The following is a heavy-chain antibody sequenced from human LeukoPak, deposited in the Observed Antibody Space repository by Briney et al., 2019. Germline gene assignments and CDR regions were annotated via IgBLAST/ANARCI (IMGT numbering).Heavy chain of an antibody. V-gene: IGHV4-59*01. Sequence: SETLSLTCTVSGGSISSYYWSWIRQPPGKGLEWIGYIYYSGSTNYNPSLKSRVTISVDTSRNQFSLKLSSVTAADTAVYYCARVALAARRYYFDYWGQGTLVTVSS. J-gene: IGHJ4*02. CDR1: GGSISSYY. D-gene: IGHD6-6*01. CDR2: IYYSGST. CDR3: ARVALAARRYYFDY.